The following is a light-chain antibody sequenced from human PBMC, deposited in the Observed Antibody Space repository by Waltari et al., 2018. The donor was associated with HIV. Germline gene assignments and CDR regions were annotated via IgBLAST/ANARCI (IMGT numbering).Light chain of an antibody. Sequence: DIQLTQSPSTLSASVGDRGTITCRASRNIRNWLAWYQQKPGKAPKLLIYKVSTLESGVPSRFSGSGSGTEFTLTISGLQPDDSATYYCQQFNYFWTFGQGTKVEIK. CDR1: RNIRNW. J-gene: IGKJ1*01. CDR2: KVS. CDR3: QQFNYFWT. V-gene: IGKV1-5*03.